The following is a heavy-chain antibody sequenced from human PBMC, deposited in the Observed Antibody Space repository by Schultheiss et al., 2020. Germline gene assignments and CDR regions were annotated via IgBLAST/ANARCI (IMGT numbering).Heavy chain of an antibody. CDR3: ARVRSYSSGWSYFDY. J-gene: IGHJ4*02. CDR1: GFTFSSYA. D-gene: IGHD6-19*01. CDR2: ISGSGGST. V-gene: IGHV3-23*01. Sequence: GGSLRLSCAASGFTFSSYAMSWVRQAPGKGLEWVSAISGSGGSTYYADSVKGRFTISRDNSKNTLYLQMNSLRAEDTAVYYCARVRSYSSGWSYFDYWGQGTLVTVS.